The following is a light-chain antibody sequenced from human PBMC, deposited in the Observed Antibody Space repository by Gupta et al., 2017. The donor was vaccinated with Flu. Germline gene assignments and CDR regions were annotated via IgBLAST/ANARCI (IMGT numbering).Light chain of an antibody. Sequence: EIVLTQSPRTLSLSPGKRATFSCRAGQTISSSYLAWYQQKPGQAPRLLIYGASSRATGIPDRFSGSGSGTDFTLTISRLEPEDFAVYYCQQYDSSPQTFGQGTKVEIK. CDR3: QQYDSSPQT. CDR2: GAS. CDR1: QTISSSY. V-gene: IGKV3-20*01. J-gene: IGKJ1*01.